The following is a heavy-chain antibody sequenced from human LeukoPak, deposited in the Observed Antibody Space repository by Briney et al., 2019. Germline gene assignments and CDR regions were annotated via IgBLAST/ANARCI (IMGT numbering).Heavy chain of an antibody. Sequence: GGSLRLSCAASLFTVSRNYISWVRPAPGRGVEGVSVIYSSGSTYYADSVKGRFTISRDKSKNTLYLQMNSLRAEDTAVYYCASSVWAAHYFDYWGQGTLVTVSS. CDR1: LFTVSRNY. V-gene: IGHV3-53*01. CDR3: ASSVWAAHYFDY. D-gene: IGHD5/OR15-5a*01. J-gene: IGHJ4*02. CDR2: IYSSGST.